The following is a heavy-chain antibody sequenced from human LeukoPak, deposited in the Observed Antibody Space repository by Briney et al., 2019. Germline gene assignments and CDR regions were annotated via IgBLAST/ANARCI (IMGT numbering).Heavy chain of an antibody. Sequence: GGSLRLSCAASGFTVSSNYMSWVRQAPGKGLEWVSVIYSGGSTYYADSVKGRFAISRDNSKNTLYLQMNSLRAEDTAVYYCARDSGSYQXVDYWGQGTLVTVSS. CDR3: ARDSGSYQXVDY. D-gene: IGHD1-26*01. V-gene: IGHV3-66*01. CDR2: IYSGGST. CDR1: GFTVSSNY. J-gene: IGHJ4*02.